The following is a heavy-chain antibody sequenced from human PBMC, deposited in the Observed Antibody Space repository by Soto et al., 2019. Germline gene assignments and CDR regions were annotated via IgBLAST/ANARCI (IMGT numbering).Heavy chain of an antibody. D-gene: IGHD3-10*01. Sequence: QVQMVQSGAEVKKPGSSARVSCKVSGGTFSRHSISWVRQAPGQGLEWMGGIIPIFDATQYAQKFQGRLTITAEESTTTFHMDLSGLRPEDTAIFYSARDLTSVRGSWGQGTLVTVS. CDR1: GGTFSRHS. CDR2: IIPIFDAT. CDR3: ARDLTSVRGS. V-gene: IGHV1-69*01. J-gene: IGHJ4*02.